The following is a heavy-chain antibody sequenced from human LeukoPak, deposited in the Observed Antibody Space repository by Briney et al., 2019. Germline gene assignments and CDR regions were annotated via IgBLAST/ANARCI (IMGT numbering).Heavy chain of an antibody. Sequence: ASVKVSCKASGGTFSNYAINWVRQAPGPGLEWMGGIIPLFGTANYAQKFQGRVSITADESTGTVYMELNSLKSEDTAVYYCARGWDYDSGGRPTAYVYWGQGTLVTVSS. CDR1: GGTFSNYA. CDR2: IIPLFGTA. J-gene: IGHJ4*02. CDR3: ARGWDYDSGGRPTAYVY. V-gene: IGHV1-69*13. D-gene: IGHD3-22*01.